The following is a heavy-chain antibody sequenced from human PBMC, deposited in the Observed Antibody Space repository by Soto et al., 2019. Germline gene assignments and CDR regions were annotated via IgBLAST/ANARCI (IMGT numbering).Heavy chain of an antibody. V-gene: IGHV4-59*11. CDR2: IYYSGTT. J-gene: IGHJ4*02. D-gene: IGHD2-8*01. CDR1: GGSINNHY. Sequence: SKTLSLTCTVSGGSINNHYWSWIRQPPGKGLEWIGYIYYSGTTNYNPSLRGRVTISVDTSKNPFSLNLPSLTAADTATYYCAGANGYCEYGGQGTLDPVSA. CDR3: AGANGYCEY.